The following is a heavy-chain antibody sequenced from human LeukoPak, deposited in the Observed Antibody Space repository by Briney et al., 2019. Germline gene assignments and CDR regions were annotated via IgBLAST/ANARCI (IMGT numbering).Heavy chain of an antibody. Sequence: KPSETLSLTCGASSGSFSDYYWSWIRQPPGKGLEWIGEIIHSGATSSNPSLKSRVTISMDPSKNQFSLKLSSVTAADTAVYYCARGRFSVYYFDYWGQGSLVTVSS. CDR2: IIHSGAT. D-gene: IGHD3-3*02. J-gene: IGHJ4*02. V-gene: IGHV4-34*01. CDR1: SGSFSDYY. CDR3: ARGRFSVYYFDY.